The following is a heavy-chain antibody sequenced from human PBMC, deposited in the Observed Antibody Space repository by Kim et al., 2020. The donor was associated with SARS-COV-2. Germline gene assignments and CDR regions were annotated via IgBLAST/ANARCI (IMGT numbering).Heavy chain of an antibody. D-gene: IGHD5-18*01. J-gene: IGHJ3*02. CDR3: AKERAAHSGETAMGGHDAFDI. CDR1: GFTFSSYA. CDR2: ISGSGGST. V-gene: IGHV3-23*01. Sequence: GGSLRLSCAASGFTFSSYAMSWVRQAPGKGLEWVSAISGSGGSTYYADSVKGRFTISRDNSKNTLYLQMNSLRAENTAVYYCAKERAAHSGETAMGGHDAFDIWGQGTMVTVSS.